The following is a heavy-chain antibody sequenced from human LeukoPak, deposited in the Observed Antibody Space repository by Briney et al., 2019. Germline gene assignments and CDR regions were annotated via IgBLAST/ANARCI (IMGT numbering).Heavy chain of an antibody. J-gene: IGHJ4*02. CDR2: IKQGGSEK. CDR1: GFTFGTFW. D-gene: IGHD2-8*01. V-gene: IGHV3-7*03. CDR3: AKDPDCTSGICYTFFDY. Sequence: PGGSLRLSCEASGFTFGTFWMSWVRQAPGKGLEWVANIKQGGSEKNYVDSVKGRFTIARDDAKNSLYLQMNSLRAEDTAVYYCAKDPDCTSGICYTFFDYWGQGTLVTVSS.